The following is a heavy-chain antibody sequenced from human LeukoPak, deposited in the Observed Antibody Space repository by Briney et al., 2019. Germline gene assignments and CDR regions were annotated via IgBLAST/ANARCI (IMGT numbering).Heavy chain of an antibody. CDR3: ARRLSTGYYHY. D-gene: IGHD2-8*02. CDR1: GYIFSIYW. V-gene: IGHV5-51*01. Sequence: GESLKISCRGSGYIFSIYWSACVRQMPGKGLGWVAIIHPDDSDTRYSPSFQGPVTISADKSISTAYLEWSSLKASDTAMYYCARRLSTGYYHYWGQGTLVTVSS. J-gene: IGHJ4*02. CDR2: IHPDDSDT.